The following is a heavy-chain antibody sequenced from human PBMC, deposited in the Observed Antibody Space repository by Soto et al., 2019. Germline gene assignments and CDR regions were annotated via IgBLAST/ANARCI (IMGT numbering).Heavy chain of an antibody. CDR2: IWYDGSNK. CDR1: GFTFSSYG. Sequence: GGSLRLSCAASGFTFSSYGMHWVRQAPGKGLEWVAVIWYDGSNKYYADSVKGRFTISRDNSKNTLYLQMNSLRAEDTAVYYCARPLLPSDDAFDIWGQGTMVTVSS. V-gene: IGHV3-33*01. CDR3: ARPLLPSDDAFDI. J-gene: IGHJ3*02.